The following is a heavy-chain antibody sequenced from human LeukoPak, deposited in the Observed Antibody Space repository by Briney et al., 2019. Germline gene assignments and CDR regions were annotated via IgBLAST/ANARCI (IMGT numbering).Heavy chain of an antibody. CDR2: ISGTTDTI. J-gene: IGHJ4*02. Sequence: PGGSLRLSCAATGFTFSSFTMNWVRQAPGKGLEWVSSISGTTDTIYYADSVKGRFTISRNNANNSVSLQMNSLRPEDMVVYFCARRRVLSVARALDYWGQGTLVTVSS. V-gene: IGHV3-48*04. CDR3: ARRRVLSVARALDY. CDR1: GFTFSSFT. D-gene: IGHD4/OR15-4a*01.